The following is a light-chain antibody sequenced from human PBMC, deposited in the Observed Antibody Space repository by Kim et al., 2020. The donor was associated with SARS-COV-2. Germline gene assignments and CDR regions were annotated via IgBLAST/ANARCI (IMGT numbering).Light chain of an antibody. J-gene: IGKJ5*01. Sequence: GETATPSCRARQRVSNNGAWYQQKPGQAPRLIMYGASTRATGIPARFSGSGSGTEFTLTITSLQSEDFAVYYCQQYNNWPPITFGQGTRLEIK. CDR3: QQYNNWPPIT. V-gene: IGKV3-15*01. CDR1: QRVSNN. CDR2: GAS.